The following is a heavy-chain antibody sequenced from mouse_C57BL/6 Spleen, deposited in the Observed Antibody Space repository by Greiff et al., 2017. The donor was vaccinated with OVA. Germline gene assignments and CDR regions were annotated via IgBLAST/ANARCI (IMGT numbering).Heavy chain of an antibody. CDR2: ISSGSSTI. D-gene: IGHD2-3*01. J-gene: IGHJ3*01. V-gene: IGHV5-17*01. CDR1: GFTFSDYG. CDR3: ARDDGYYAWFAY. Sequence: DVMLVESGGGLVKPGGSLKLSCAASGFTFSDYGMHWVRQAPEKGLEWVAYISSGSSTIYYADTVKGRFTISRDNAKNTLFLQMTSLRSEDTAMYYCARDDGYYAWFAYWGQGTLVTVSA.